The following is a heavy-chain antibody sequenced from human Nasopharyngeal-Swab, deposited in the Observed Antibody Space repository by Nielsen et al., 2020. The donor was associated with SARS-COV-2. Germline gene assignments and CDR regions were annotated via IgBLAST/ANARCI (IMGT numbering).Heavy chain of an antibody. Sequence: SLKLSCETSGFTFDDYAMYWVRQAPGKGLEWVSGISWNGNIRGRADSLEGRFTISRDNAKSSLYLQMNSLRVEDTALYYCARENNWEALRYIDLWGRGTLVTVSS. CDR3: ARENNWEALRYIDL. V-gene: IGHV3-9*01. CDR1: GFTFDDYA. D-gene: IGHD1-20*01. J-gene: IGHJ2*01. CDR2: ISWNGNIR.